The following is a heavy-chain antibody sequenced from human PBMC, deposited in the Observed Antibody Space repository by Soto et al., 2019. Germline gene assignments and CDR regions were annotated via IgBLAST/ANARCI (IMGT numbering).Heavy chain of an antibody. V-gene: IGHV3-33*01. D-gene: IGHD6-19*01. CDR1: GLTFSSYG. Sequence: QVQLVESGGGGVKPGRSRSLSCVASGLTFSSYGIHWVRQAQGKGLEWVAVIWYDGSNKYYADSVKGRFTISRDNSKNTLYLQMNSLRAEDTAVYYCARESSGWSNWFAPWGQGTLVTVSS. CDR3: ARESSGWSNWFAP. J-gene: IGHJ5*02. CDR2: IWYDGSNK.